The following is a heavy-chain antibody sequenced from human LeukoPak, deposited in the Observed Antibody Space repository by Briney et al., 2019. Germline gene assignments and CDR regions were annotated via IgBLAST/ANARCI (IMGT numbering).Heavy chain of an antibody. J-gene: IGHJ5*02. CDR2: ISSSGSTI. CDR3: AKDPYRVIVATGNYLDP. Sequence: PGGSLRLSCAASGFTFSDYYMSWIRQAPGRGLEWVSYISSSGSTIYYADSVKGRFTISRDNSKNTLYLQMNSLRSEDTAVYYCAKDPYRVIVATGNYLDPWGQGTLVTVSS. V-gene: IGHV3-11*04. D-gene: IGHD2-21*01. CDR1: GFTFSDYY.